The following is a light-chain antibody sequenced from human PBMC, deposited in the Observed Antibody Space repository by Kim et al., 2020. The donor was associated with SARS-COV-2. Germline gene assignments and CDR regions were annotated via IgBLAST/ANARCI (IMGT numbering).Light chain of an antibody. Sequence: SPGERATRTCRVSQSVSSSYLAGYQQTPGQAPRLLIYGASTRATGIPDRFSGGGSGTDFTLTISRLEPEDFAVYYCQQYESPPMYTFGQGTKLEI. CDR2: GAS. J-gene: IGKJ2*01. CDR1: QSVSSSY. CDR3: QQYESPPMYT. V-gene: IGKV3-20*01.